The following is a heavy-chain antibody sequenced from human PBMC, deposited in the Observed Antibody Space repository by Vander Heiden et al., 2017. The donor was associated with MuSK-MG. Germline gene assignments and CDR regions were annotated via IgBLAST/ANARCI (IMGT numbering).Heavy chain of an antibody. CDR1: GGSISSGGSY. J-gene: IGHJ5*02. CDR3: AREGRYCSGGSCYYNWFDP. D-gene: IGHD2-15*01. CDR2: IYYRWST. V-gene: IGHV4-31*03. Sequence: QVQLQESGTGLVKPSQTLSLTCTVSGGSISSGGSYWSWIRQHPGKGLEWIGYIYYRWSTYYNPSLQSRVTISVDTSKNQFSLKLSSVTAADTAVYYCAREGRYCSGGSCYYNWFDPWGQGTLGTVAS.